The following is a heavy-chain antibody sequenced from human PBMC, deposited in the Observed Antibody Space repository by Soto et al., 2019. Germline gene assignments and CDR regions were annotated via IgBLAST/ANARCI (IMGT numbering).Heavy chain of an antibody. CDR1: GFPFPQYY. J-gene: IGHJ4*02. V-gene: IGHV3-23*01. D-gene: IGHD3-16*01. CDR2: VGRFGNT. CDR3: AKGGRLASTAGDYFDS. Sequence: GGSLRLSCAASGFPFPQYYMNWVRQAPGKGLEWVAAVGRFGNTYYRDSVRGRFTISRDDSRNLVYLQMSRLRLDDTAFYFCAKGGRLASTAGDYFDSWGPGTLVTFSS.